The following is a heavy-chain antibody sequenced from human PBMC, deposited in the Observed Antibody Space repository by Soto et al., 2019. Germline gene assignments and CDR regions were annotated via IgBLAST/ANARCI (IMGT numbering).Heavy chain of an antibody. Sequence: SETLSLTCTVSGGSISYYYWSWIRQPPGKGLEWIGYIYYSGSPNYNPSLKSRVTISVDTSKRQFSLKLSSVTAADTAVYFCARLDTAVVGDYYYYGMDVWGQGTTVTVSS. V-gene: IGHV4-59*01. CDR2: IYYSGSP. D-gene: IGHD5-18*01. J-gene: IGHJ6*02. CDR1: GGSISYYY. CDR3: ARLDTAVVGDYYYYGMDV.